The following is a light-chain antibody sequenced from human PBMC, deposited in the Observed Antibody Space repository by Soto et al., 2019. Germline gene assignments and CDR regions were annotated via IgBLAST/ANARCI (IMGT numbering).Light chain of an antibody. J-gene: IGLJ1*01. Sequence: QSALTQPASVSGSPGQSITISCAGTSSDVGGYKYVSWYQQHPGKAPKLMISDVSDRPSGVSTRFSGSRSGNTAFLTISGLQAEDEADYYCSSFTSSSTLYVFGTGTKPPS. CDR2: DVS. V-gene: IGLV2-14*01. CDR1: SSDVGGYKY. CDR3: SSFTSSSTLYV.